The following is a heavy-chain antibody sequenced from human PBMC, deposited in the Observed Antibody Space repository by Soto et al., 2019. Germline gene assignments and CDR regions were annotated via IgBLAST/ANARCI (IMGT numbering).Heavy chain of an antibody. D-gene: IGHD6-19*01. CDR2: ISGSGGST. J-gene: IGHJ4*02. V-gene: IGHV3-23*01. CDR1: GFTFSSYA. CDR3: AKVATGIAVAGRGFDY. Sequence: GGSLRLSCAASGFTFSSYAMSWVRQAPGKGLEWVSAISGSGGSTYYADSVKGRFTISRDNSKNRLYLQMNSLRAEDTAVYYCAKVATGIAVAGRGFDYWGQGTLVTVSS.